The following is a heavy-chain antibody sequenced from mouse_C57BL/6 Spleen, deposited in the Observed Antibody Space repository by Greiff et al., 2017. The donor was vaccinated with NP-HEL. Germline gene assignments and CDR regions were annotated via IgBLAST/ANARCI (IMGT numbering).Heavy chain of an antibody. J-gene: IGHJ1*03. Sequence: EVQRVESGEGLVKPGGSLKLSCAASGFTFSSYAMSWVRQTPEKRLEWVAYISSGGDYIYYADTVKGRFTISRDNARNTLYLQMSSLKSEDTAMYYCTREGDYGYDVRYFDVWGTGTTVTVSS. CDR3: TREGDYGYDVRYFDV. CDR1: GFTFSSYA. V-gene: IGHV5-9-1*02. CDR2: ISSGGDYI. D-gene: IGHD2-2*01.